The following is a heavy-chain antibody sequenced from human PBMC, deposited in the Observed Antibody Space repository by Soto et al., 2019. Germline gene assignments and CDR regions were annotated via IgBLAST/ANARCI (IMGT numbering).Heavy chain of an antibody. D-gene: IGHD3-16*01. J-gene: IGHJ4*02. Sequence: QVRLVQSGAEEKKPGASVKVSCKASGYTFTIYAIHWVRQAPGQRFEWMGWINAGNGNTEYSQNFQGRVSITRDTSASTAYMELTSLTSVDTAVYYCARDWVIGGVTNRPYYWGQGTLVTVSS. CDR1: GYTFTIYA. CDR3: ARDWVIGGVTNRPYY. CDR2: INAGNGNT. V-gene: IGHV1-3*05.